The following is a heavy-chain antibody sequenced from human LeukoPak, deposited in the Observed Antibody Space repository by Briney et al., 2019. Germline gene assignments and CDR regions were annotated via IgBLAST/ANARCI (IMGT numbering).Heavy chain of an antibody. CDR1: GFTFDDYA. Sequence: GGSLRLSCAASGFTFDDYAMHWVRKAPGKGLEWVSLISGDGTITYYADSMKRRFTVSRDNSKNSLYLQMNSLRTEDTALYYCAKDKLRSTNYYDSSGYILDYWGQGTLVTVSS. J-gene: IGHJ4*02. D-gene: IGHD3-22*01. CDR2: ISGDGTIT. CDR3: AKDKLRSTNYYDSSGYILDY. V-gene: IGHV3-43*02.